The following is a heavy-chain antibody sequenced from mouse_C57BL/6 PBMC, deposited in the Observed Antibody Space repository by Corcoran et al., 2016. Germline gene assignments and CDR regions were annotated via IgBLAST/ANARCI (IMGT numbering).Heavy chain of an antibody. J-gene: IGHJ2*01. Sequence: QIQLVQSGPELKKPGETVKISYKASGYTFTTYGMSWVKQAPGKGLKWMGWINTYSGVPTYADDFKGRFAFSLETSASTAYLQINNLKNEDTATYFCARDTTAPWGQGTTLTVSS. CDR1: GYTFTTYG. CDR2: INTYSGVP. D-gene: IGHD1-2*01. V-gene: IGHV9-3*01. CDR3: ARDTTAP.